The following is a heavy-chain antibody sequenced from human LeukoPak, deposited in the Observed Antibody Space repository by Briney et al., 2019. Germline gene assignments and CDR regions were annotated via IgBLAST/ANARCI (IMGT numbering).Heavy chain of an antibody. CDR3: AKDRYSSSPYFDY. J-gene: IGHJ4*02. Sequence: GGSLRLSCAASGFTFDDYTMHWVRKAPGKGLEWVSLISWDGGSTYYADSVKGRFTISRDNSKNSLYLQMNSLRTEDTALYYCAKDRYSSSPYFDYWGQGTLVTVSS. CDR2: ISWDGGST. D-gene: IGHD6-6*01. V-gene: IGHV3-43*01. CDR1: GFTFDDYT.